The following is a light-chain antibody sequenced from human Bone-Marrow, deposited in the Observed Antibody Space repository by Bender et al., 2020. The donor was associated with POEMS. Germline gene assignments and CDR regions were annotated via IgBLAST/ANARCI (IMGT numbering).Light chain of an antibody. CDR2: TND. V-gene: IGLV1-44*01. CDR3: AAWDDSLNGEWV. Sequence: QSVLTQPPSASGTPGQRVTISCSGSRSNIGSNPVNWYQQLPGTAPKLLIHTNDQRPSGVPDRFSGSRSGTSASLAISGLQSEDEAVYSCAAWDDSLNGEWVFGGGTKLTVL. J-gene: IGLJ3*02. CDR1: RSNIGSNP.